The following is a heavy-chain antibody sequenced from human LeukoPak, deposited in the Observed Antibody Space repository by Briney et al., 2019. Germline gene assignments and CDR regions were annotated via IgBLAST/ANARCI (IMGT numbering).Heavy chain of an antibody. CDR3: ARGSATGLAY. Sequence: SETLSLTCTVSGGSISSYYWTWIRQPPGKGLGLEWIGYIYYSGGTNYNPSLKSRVTISIDTSKNQVSLKLSSVTAADTAVYYCARGSATGLAYWGQGTLVTVSS. D-gene: IGHD1-1*01. V-gene: IGHV4-59*08. CDR1: GGSISSYY. J-gene: IGHJ4*02. CDR2: IYYSGGT.